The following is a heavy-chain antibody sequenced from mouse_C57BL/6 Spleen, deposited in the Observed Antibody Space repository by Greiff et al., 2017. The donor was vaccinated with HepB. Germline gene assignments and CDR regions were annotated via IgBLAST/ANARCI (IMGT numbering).Heavy chain of an antibody. CDR1: GYTFTDYY. CDR3: ARRYDYDGVDWYFDV. CDR2: IFPGSGST. Sequence: QVQLQQSGPELVKPGASVKISCKASGYTFTDYYINWVKQRPGQGLEWIGWIFPGSGSTYYNEKFKGKATLTVDKSSSTAYMLLSSLTSEDSAVYFCARRYDYDGVDWYFDVWGTGTTVTVSS. D-gene: IGHD2-4*01. J-gene: IGHJ1*03. V-gene: IGHV1-75*01.